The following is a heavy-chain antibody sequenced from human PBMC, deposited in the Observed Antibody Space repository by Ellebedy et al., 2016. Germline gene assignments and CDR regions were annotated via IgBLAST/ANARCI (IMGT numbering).Heavy chain of an antibody. CDR3: ARDGLSAMVDFDY. V-gene: IGHV1-2*02. CDR1: GYTFTDYY. CDR2: INPNSGVT. D-gene: IGHD5-18*01. Sequence: ASVKVSXXTSGYTFTDYYFHWVRQAPGQGLEWMGSINPNSGVTYYARKFQGRVTMTRDTSISTAYLELTRLTSDDTAMYYCARDGLSAMVDFDYWGLGTLVTVSS. J-gene: IGHJ4*02.